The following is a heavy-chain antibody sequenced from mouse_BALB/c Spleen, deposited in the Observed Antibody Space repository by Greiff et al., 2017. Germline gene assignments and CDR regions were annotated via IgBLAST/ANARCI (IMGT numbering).Heavy chain of an antibody. CDR2: ISTYYGDA. CDR1: GYTFTDYA. J-gene: IGHJ2*01. V-gene: IGHV1S137*01. D-gene: IGHD1-1*01. Sequence: QVQLQQSGAELVRPGVSVKISCKGSGYTFTDYAMHWVKQSHAKSLEWIGVISTYYGDASYNQKFKGKATMTVDKSSSTAYMELARLTSEDSAIYYCARRGYVSWDYFDYWGQGTTLTVSS. CDR3: ARRGYVSWDYFDY.